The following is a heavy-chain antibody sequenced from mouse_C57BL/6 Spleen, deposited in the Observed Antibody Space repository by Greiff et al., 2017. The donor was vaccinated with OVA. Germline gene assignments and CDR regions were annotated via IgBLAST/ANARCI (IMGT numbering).Heavy chain of an antibody. J-gene: IGHJ1*03. V-gene: IGHV1-82*01. CDR2: IYPGDGDT. CDR3: AREEAYYGSSHWYFDV. D-gene: IGHD1-1*01. Sequence: VQLQQSGPELVKPGASVKISCKASGYAFSSSWMNWVKQRPGKGLEWIGRIYPGDGDTNYNGKFKGKATLTADKSSSTAYMQLSSLTSEDSAVYFCAREEAYYGSSHWYFDVWGTGTTVTVSS. CDR1: GYAFSSSW.